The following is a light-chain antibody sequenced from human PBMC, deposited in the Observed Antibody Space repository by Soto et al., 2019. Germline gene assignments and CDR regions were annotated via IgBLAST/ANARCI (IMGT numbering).Light chain of an antibody. J-gene: IGKJ2*01. CDR3: QQYDIWPPYT. V-gene: IGKV3-15*01. CDR2: DAS. Sequence: EIVMRQSPATLSVSPGERASLSCRASQSVGSSLAWYQQRPGQAPRLLIYDASNRATGIPPRFSGGGSGTEFTVTISRLQSEDFAIYYCQQYDIWPPYTFGQGTKVDIK. CDR1: QSVGSS.